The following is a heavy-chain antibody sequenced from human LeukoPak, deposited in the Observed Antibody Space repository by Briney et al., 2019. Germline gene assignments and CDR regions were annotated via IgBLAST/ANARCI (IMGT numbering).Heavy chain of an antibody. CDR1: GGSISSYY. V-gene: IGHV4-59*01. D-gene: IGHD3-22*01. Sequence: SETLSLTCTVSGGSISSYYWSWIRQPPGKGLEWIGYIYYSGSTNCNPSLKSRVTISVDTSKNQFSLKLSSVTAADTAVYYCAREPYYYDSSGSSPFDIWGQGTMVTVSS. CDR2: IYYSGST. J-gene: IGHJ3*02. CDR3: AREPYYYDSSGSSPFDI.